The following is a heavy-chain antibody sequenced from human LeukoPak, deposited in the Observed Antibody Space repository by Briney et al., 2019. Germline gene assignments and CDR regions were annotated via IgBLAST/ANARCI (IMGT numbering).Heavy chain of an antibody. J-gene: IGHJ5*02. CDR3: ARVRPEFDP. CDR1: GFTFSSYA. V-gene: IGHV3-30-3*01. CDR2: ISYDGSNK. Sequence: GGSLRLSCAASGFTFSSYAMHWVRQAPGKGLEWVAVISYDGSNKYYADSVKGRFTISRDNSKNTLYLQMNGLRAEDTAVYYCARVRPEFDPWGQGTLVTVSS.